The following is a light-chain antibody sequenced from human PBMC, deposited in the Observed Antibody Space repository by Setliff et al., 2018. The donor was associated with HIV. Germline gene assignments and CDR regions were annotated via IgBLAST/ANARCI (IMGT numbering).Light chain of an antibody. CDR1: NNNLGSYNL. J-gene: IGLJ1*01. Sequence: QSVLTQPASVSGSPGHSITISCTGCNNNLGSYNLVSWYQQLPGKAPKLLIYKDNKRPSGISNRFSGSKSGYTASLTISGLQADDEADYYCCSFAGSNIPYVFGTGTKVTVL. V-gene: IGLV2-23*01. CDR3: CSFAGSNIPYV. CDR2: KDN.